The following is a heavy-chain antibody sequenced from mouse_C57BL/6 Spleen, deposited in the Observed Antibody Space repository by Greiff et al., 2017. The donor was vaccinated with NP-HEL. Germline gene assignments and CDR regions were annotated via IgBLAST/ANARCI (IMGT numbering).Heavy chain of an antibody. CDR1: GYTFTSYW. CDR3: ARDVQIPHLRAMDY. V-gene: IGHV1-64*01. Sequence: VQLQQPGAELVKPGASVKLSCKASGYTFTSYWMHWVKQRPGQGLEWIGMIHPNSGSTNYNEKFKSKATLTVDKSSSTAYMQLSSVTSEDSAVYYCARDVQIPHLRAMDYWGQGTSVTVSS. J-gene: IGHJ4*01. CDR2: IHPNSGST.